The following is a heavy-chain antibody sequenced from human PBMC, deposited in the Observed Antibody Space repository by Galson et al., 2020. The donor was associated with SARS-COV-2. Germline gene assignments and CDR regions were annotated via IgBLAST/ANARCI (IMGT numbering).Heavy chain of an antibody. Sequence: GESLKISCKASGYTFTSYAMNWVRQAPGQGLEWMGWINTNTGNPTYAQGFTGRFVFSLDTSVSTAYLQISSLKAEDTAVYYCARWGTFDYYYYYMDVWGKGTTVTVSS. CDR1: GYTFTSYA. J-gene: IGHJ6*03. CDR2: INTNTGNP. D-gene: IGHD3-16*01. V-gene: IGHV7-4-1*02. CDR3: ARWGTFDYYYYYMDV.